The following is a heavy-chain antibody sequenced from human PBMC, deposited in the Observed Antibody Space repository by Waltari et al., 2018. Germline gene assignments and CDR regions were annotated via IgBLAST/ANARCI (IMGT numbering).Heavy chain of an antibody. V-gene: IGHV3-30*18. CDR3: AKDRIAAAYYGMDV. Sequence: QVQLVESGGGVVQPGRSLRLSCAASVFTFSSYRMHWVRQSPGKGLEWVAVISYDGSNKYYADSVKGRFTISRDNSKNTLYLQMNSLRAEDTAVYYCAKDRIAAAYYGMDVWGQGTTVTVSS. CDR2: ISYDGSNK. D-gene: IGHD6-13*01. CDR1: VFTFSSYR. J-gene: IGHJ6*02.